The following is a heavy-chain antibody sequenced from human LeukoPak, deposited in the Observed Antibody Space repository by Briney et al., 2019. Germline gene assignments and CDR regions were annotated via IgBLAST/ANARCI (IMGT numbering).Heavy chain of an antibody. CDR3: AKREGDY. J-gene: IGHJ4*02. Sequence: SGGSLRLSCAASGFTFSSYAMNWVRQAPGKGLEWVSTISASGDSTYYADSVKGRFTISRDNSKNTLYLQMNSLRAEDTAVYYCAKREGDYWGQGTLVTVSS. CDR2: ISASGDST. CDR1: GFTFSSYA. V-gene: IGHV3-23*01.